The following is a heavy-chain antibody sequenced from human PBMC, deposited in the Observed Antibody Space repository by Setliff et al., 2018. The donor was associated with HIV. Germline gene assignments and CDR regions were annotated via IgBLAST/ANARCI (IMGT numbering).Heavy chain of an antibody. CDR3: ARDMFEIWERSLAKGDEFDP. CDR2: INPDNGAT. J-gene: IGHJ5*02. CDR1: EYIFTDYY. V-gene: IGHV1-2*06. D-gene: IGHD3-10*02. Sequence: ASVKVSCKTSEYIFTDYYIHWVRQAPGQGLEWMGRINPDNGATNTAQKFQGRVTMTRDTSIRIAYMELSGLRSDDTAIYYCARDMFEIWERSLAKGDEFDPWGQGSLVTVS.